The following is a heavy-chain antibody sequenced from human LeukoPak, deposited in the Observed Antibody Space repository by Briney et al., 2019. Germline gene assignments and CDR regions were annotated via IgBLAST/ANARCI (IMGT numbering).Heavy chain of an antibody. CDR1: GYTFTVYY. J-gene: IGHJ4*02. CDR2: INPNSGGT. Sequence: ASVRVSFKASGYTFTVYYMHWVRQAPGQGREWMGWINPNSGGTSYAQKFQRRVTMTRDTSVTTAYMELSRLRSDDTAVYYCARYSGYDEPFEYWGQGTLVTVSS. V-gene: IGHV1-2*02. CDR3: ARYSGYDEPFEY. D-gene: IGHD5-12*01.